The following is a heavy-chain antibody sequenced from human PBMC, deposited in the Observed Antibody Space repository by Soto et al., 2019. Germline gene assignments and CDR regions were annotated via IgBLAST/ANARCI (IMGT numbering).Heavy chain of an antibody. CDR2: INPFDGSR. J-gene: IGHJ4*01. CDR1: GDIVTSYY. V-gene: IGHV1-46*03. CDR3: SRVDPGETSPFDH. Sequence: GASVKVARKASGDIVTSYYIHWVRQAPVQGLEWMGWINPFDGSRMFAQSFQGRVTMTRDTSTSTVYMEVSSLRSEDTAVYYCSRVDPGETSPFDHWR. D-gene: IGHD3-10*01.